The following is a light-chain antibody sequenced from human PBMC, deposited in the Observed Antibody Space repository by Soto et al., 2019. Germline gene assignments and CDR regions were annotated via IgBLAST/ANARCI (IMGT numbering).Light chain of an antibody. Sequence: QSVLTQSPSASASLGASVKLTCTLSSGHSSYTIAWHQQQPEKGPRYLMKLNSYGSHNKGDGIPDRFSGSSSGAERYLTISSLQSEDEADYYCQTWGIGMQVFGGGTKLTVL. J-gene: IGLJ2*01. V-gene: IGLV4-69*01. CDR1: SGHSSYT. CDR2: LNSYGSH. CDR3: QTWGIGMQV.